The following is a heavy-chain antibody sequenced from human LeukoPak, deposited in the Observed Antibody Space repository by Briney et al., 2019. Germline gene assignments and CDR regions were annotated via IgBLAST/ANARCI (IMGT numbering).Heavy chain of an antibody. CDR1: GGSISSYD. J-gene: IGHJ1*01. CDR2: IYYSGRT. Sequence: SETLSLTCTVSGGSISSYDWSWIRQPPGKGLEWIGHIYYSGRTNYNPSLKSRVTISVDTSKNQFSLKLSSVTAADTSVYYCASHEAAVLFFQHRGQGTLVTVSS. V-gene: IGHV4-59*08. D-gene: IGHD6-13*01. CDR3: ASHEAAVLFFQH.